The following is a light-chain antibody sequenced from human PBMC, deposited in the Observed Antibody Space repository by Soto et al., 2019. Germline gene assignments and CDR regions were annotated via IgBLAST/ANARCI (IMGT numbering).Light chain of an antibody. Sequence: IQMTQSPSSLSASIGDKVAITCRASQDIINDLSWYQQKPGKAPKLLIYAASILQGGVPSRFSGSGSGTDFTLTVSSLQPDDFATYYCGQAYNFPQTFGQGTKVEI. CDR2: AAS. J-gene: IGKJ1*01. CDR1: QDIIND. V-gene: IGKV1-6*01. CDR3: GQAYNFPQT.